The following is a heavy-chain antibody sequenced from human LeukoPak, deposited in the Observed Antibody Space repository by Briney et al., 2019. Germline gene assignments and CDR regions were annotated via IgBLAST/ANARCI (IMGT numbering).Heavy chain of an antibody. CDR3: AKTPTGYCGGDCYLDY. D-gene: IGHD2-21*02. CDR2: IWYDRSNK. V-gene: IGHV3-33*06. J-gene: IGHJ4*02. Sequence: PGRSLRLSCAASGFTFSSYGMHWVRQAPGKGLEWVAVIWYDRSNKYYADSVKGRFTISRDNSKNTLYLQMNSLRAEDTAVYYCAKTPTGYCGGDCYLDYWGQGTLVTVSS. CDR1: GFTFSSYG.